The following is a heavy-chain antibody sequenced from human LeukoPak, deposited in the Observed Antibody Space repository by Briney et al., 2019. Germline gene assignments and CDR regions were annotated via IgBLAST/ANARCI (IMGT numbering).Heavy chain of an antibody. V-gene: IGHV1-2*02. Sequence: ASVKVSCKASGYAFTGYYMHWVRQAPGQGPEWMGWINPNSGGTNYAQKFQGRVTMTRDASISTAYMELSRLRSDDTAAYYCARVEEGGCSSTSCQTFDYWGQGTLVTVSS. D-gene: IGHD2-2*01. CDR1: GYAFTGYY. CDR2: INPNSGGT. CDR3: ARVEEGGCSSTSCQTFDY. J-gene: IGHJ4*02.